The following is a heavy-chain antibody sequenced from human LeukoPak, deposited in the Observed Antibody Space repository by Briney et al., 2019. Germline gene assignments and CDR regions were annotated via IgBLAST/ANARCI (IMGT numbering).Heavy chain of an antibody. CDR1: GGSISSGGYS. CDR3: ARDSTWAPRGGGFDF. CDR2: IYYSGST. Sequence: SQTLSLTCPVSGGSISSGGYSWSWIRQHPGKGLEWIGYIYYSGSTYYNPSLKGRVTISVDKAKNQFYLKLSSVTAADTAVYYCARDSTWAPRGGGFDFWGQGTLVTVSS. J-gene: IGHJ4*02. D-gene: IGHD3-10*01. V-gene: IGHV4-31*03.